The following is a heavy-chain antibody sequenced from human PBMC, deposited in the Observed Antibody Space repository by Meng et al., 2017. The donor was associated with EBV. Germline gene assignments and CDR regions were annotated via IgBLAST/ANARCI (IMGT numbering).Heavy chain of an antibody. CDR2: ISATSVDT. V-gene: IGHV3-23*01. Sequence: VRVWGRGVCVGKAGGSLILSCAASGFSFSNYAMGWVRQAPGKGLEWVSGISATSVDTYYADSVKGRFAISRDNSKNTVTLHMNILRAEDTAIYYCNSGSHSPLDSWGQGTLVTVSS. CDR1: GFSFSNYA. D-gene: IGHD1-26*01. J-gene: IGHJ4*02. CDR3: NSGSHSPLDS.